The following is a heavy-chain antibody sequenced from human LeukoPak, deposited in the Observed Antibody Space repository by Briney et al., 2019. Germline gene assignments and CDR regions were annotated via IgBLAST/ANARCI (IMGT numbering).Heavy chain of an antibody. Sequence: PGGSLRLSCAASGFTFSSYEMNWVRQAPGKGLEWVSYISSSGSTIYYADSVKGRFTISRDNAKNSLYLQMNSLRAEDTAVYYCARSVSSSYLFDYWGQGTLVTVSS. CDR1: GFTFSSYE. J-gene: IGHJ4*02. V-gene: IGHV3-48*03. CDR2: ISSSGSTI. D-gene: IGHD6-13*01. CDR3: ARSVSSSYLFDY.